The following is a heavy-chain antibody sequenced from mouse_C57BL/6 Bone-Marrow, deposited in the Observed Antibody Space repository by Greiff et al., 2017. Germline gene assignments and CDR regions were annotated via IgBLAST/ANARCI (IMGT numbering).Heavy chain of an antibody. Sequence: EVNVVEPGGGLVKPGGSLKLSCAASGFTFSDYGMHWVRQAPEKGLEWVAYISSGSSTIYSADPVKGRSTFSRDNAKNTLYLQMTSLRAEDTAMYYGARDFPLDYSYAMDYWGQGTSVTVSS. D-gene: IGHD2-13*01. CDR3: ARDFPLDYSYAMDY. J-gene: IGHJ4*01. CDR2: ISSGSSTI. V-gene: IGHV5-17*01. CDR1: GFTFSDYG.